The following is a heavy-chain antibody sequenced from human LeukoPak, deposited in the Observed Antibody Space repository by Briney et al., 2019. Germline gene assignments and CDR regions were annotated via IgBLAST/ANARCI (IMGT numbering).Heavy chain of an antibody. D-gene: IGHD6-19*01. J-gene: IGHJ4*02. CDR1: GFTFSSYD. CDR2: IGAAGDP. V-gene: IGHV3-13*05. CDR3: ARALSSGWYAFDY. Sequence: GGSLRLSYAASGFTFSSYDMHWVRQPTGKGLEWVSAIGAAGDPYYPGSVKGRFTISRENAKNSLYLQMNSLRAGDTAVYYCARALSSGWYAFDYWGQGTLVIVSS.